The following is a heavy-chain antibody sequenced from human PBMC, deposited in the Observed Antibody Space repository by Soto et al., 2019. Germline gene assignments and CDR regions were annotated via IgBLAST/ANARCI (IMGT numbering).Heavy chain of an antibody. V-gene: IGHV1-18*01. J-gene: IGHJ3*02. CDR3: ARVGMKYSSSWYPDAFDI. CDR2: ISAYNGNT. CDR1: GYIFTSYA. Sequence: ASVKVSCKASGYIFTSYAITWVRQAPGQGLEWMGWISAYNGNTNYAQKLQGRVTMTTDTSTSTAYMELRSLRSDDTAVYYCARVGMKYSSSWYPDAFDIWGQGTMVTVSS. D-gene: IGHD6-13*01.